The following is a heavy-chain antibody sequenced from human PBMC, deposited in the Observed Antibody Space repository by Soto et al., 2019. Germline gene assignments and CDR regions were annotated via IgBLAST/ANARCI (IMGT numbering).Heavy chain of an antibody. D-gene: IGHD1-1*01. Sequence: SQTLSRTCAIFADSVSSNSAAWNWIRQSPSRGLEWLGRTYYRSKWYNDYAVSVKSRITINPDTSKNELSLQLNSVTPEDTAVYYCARAHQHRSNCRIGYWRPGSMFTVSS. J-gene: IGHJ4*02. CDR2: TYYRSKWYN. CDR3: ARAHQHRSNCRIGY. CDR1: ADSVSSNSAA. V-gene: IGHV6-1*01.